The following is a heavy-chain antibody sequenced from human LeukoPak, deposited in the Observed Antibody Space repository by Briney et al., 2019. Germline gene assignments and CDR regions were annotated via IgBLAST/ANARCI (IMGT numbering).Heavy chain of an antibody. CDR2: IYWDDDN. J-gene: IGHJ4*02. CDR1: GFSLTTNGVG. Sequence: SGPTLVNPTQTLTLTCTFSGFSLTTNGVGVGWIRQPPGKALEWLALIYWDDDNRYSPSLKSRLTITKDSSKNQVVLTMTNMDPVDTATYYCVRRQDRYYFDYWGQGTLVTVSS. CDR3: VRRQDRYYFDY. V-gene: IGHV2-5*02. D-gene: IGHD3-16*02.